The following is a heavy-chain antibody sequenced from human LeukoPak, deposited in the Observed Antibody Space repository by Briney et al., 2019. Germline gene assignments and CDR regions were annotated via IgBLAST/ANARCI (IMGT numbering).Heavy chain of an antibody. V-gene: IGHV4-30-2*01. D-gene: IGHD2-2*01. Sequence: PSQTLSLTCTVSGGSISSGGYYWSWIRQPPGKGLEWIGYIYHSGSTYYNPSLKSRVTISVDRPKNQFSLKLSSVTAADTAVYYCAREGDIVVALDYWGQGTLVTVSS. CDR3: AREGDIVVALDY. CDR1: GGSISSGGYY. CDR2: IYHSGST. J-gene: IGHJ4*02.